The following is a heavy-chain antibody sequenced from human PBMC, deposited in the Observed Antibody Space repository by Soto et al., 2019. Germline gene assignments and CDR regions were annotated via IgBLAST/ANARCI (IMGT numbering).Heavy chain of an antibody. J-gene: IGHJ4*02. V-gene: IGHV1-2*02. CDR1: GYTFTGHY. CDR2: IGPESGAA. Sequence: ASVKVSCKASGYTFTGHYIHWVRQAPEQGPEWMGEIGPESGAARYAEKFQGRVTMTLDTSITTVYMELKNLSPDDTAVYYCGRGRSGQIVVFYWGQGTPVTVSS. CDR3: GRGRSGQIVVFY. D-gene: IGHD1-26*01.